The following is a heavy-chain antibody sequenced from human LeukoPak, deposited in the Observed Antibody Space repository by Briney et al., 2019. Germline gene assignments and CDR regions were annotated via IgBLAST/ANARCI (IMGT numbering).Heavy chain of an antibody. Sequence: GGSLRLSCAASGFTFSSYGMHWVRQAPGKGLEWVAVISYDGSNKYYADSVKGRFTISRDNSKNTLYLQMNSLRAEDTAVYYCAKDGVGYCSSTSCYADYYYGMGVWGQGTTVTVSS. CDR2: ISYDGSNK. CDR1: GFTFSSYG. V-gene: IGHV3-30*18. CDR3: AKDGVGYCSSTSCYADYYYGMGV. J-gene: IGHJ6*02. D-gene: IGHD2-2*01.